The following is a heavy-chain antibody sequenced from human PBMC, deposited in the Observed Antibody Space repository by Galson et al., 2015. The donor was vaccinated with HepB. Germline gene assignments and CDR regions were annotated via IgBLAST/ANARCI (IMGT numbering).Heavy chain of an antibody. Sequence: SVKVSCKASGYTFTSYGISWVRQAPGQGLEWMGWISAYNGNTNYAQKLQGRVTMTTDTSTSTAYMELRSLRSDDTAVYYCARESPYSGSYRTLDYWGQGTLVTVSS. D-gene: IGHD1-26*01. J-gene: IGHJ4*02. CDR3: ARESPYSGSYRTLDY. CDR1: GYTFTSYG. V-gene: IGHV1-18*01. CDR2: ISAYNGNT.